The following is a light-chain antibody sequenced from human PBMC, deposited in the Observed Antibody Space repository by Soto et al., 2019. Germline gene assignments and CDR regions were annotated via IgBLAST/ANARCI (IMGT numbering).Light chain of an antibody. CDR1: QSVSSTF. CDR3: QQSGSSVT. V-gene: IGKV3-20*01. J-gene: IGKJ5*01. Sequence: LTTSADTLSSSPCSTATLSCRASQSVSSTFLAWYQQKPGQAPRLLIYDASTRATGIPDRFSGSGSGTDFTLTISRLEPEDFAVYYCQQSGSSVTFGQGTRLEIK. CDR2: DAS.